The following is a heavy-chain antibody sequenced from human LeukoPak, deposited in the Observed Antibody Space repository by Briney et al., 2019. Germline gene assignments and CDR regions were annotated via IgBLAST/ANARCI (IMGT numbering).Heavy chain of an antibody. CDR3: ARDGQQLGF. D-gene: IGHD6-13*01. V-gene: IGHV3-7*04. CDR1: GFTFSSYW. Sequence: PGGSLRLSCVASGFTFSSYWMSWVRQAPGKGLEWVANIKQDGSEKYYVHSVKGRFTISRDNAKNSLYLQMNSLRVEDTAVYYCARDGQQLGFWGQGTLHCVSS. CDR2: IKQDGSEK. J-gene: IGHJ4*02.